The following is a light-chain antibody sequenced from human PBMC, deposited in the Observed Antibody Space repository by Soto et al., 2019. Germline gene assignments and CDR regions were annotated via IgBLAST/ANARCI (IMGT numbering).Light chain of an antibody. Sequence: EIVLTQSPGTLSLSPGERATLSCRASQSVSGSFLAWHQQKPGQAPRLLIYGASSRATGIPDRFSGSGSGTDFTLTISRREPEDFAVYYCQQYGSSPRTFGQGTKVEIK. CDR1: QSVSGSF. J-gene: IGKJ1*01. CDR2: GAS. CDR3: QQYGSSPRT. V-gene: IGKV3-20*01.